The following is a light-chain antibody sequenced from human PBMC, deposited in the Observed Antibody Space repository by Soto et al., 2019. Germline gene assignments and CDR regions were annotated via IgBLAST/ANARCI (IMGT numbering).Light chain of an antibody. V-gene: IGLV2-11*01. Sequence: QLVLTQPRSVSGSPGQSVTISCTGTSSDIGDYNFVSWYQQHPDKAPKLIIYDVTKRPSGVPDRFSGSKSGSTASLTISGLQAEDEADYYCCSYAGSYTLVFGGGTKLTVL. J-gene: IGLJ2*01. CDR2: DVT. CDR1: SSDIGDYNF. CDR3: CSYAGSYTLV.